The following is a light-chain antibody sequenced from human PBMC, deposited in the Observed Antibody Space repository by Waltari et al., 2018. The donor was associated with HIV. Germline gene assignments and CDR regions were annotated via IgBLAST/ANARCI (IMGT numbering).Light chain of an antibody. CDR3: GTWDSSLSAVV. CDR1: TSNIGNNY. CDR2: DNN. V-gene: IGLV1-51*01. J-gene: IGLJ2*01. Sequence: QSVLTQPPSVSAAPGQKVTISCSGSTSNIGNNYVSWYQQLPGTAPKPHMSDNNVRPSGSPDRFSGSKSGTSATLSITGLQTGDEADYYCGTWDSSLSAVVFGGGTKLTVL.